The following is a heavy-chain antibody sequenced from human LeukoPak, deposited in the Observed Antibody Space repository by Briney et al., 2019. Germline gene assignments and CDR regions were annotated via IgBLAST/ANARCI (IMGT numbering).Heavy chain of an antibody. V-gene: IGHV1-18*01. CDR1: GYTFTSYS. D-gene: IGHD6-19*01. CDR3: ARHPIHYEAVAGP. Sequence: VASVKVSCKAPGYTFTSYSISWVPQAPGQGLEWMGWISAYNGNTNYAQKLQGRVTMTTDTSTSTAYMELRSLRSDDTAVYYCARHPIHYEAVAGPWGQGTLVTVSS. CDR2: ISAYNGNT. J-gene: IGHJ5*02.